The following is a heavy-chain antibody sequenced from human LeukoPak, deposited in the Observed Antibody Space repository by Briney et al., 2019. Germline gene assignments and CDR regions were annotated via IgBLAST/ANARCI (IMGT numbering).Heavy chain of an antibody. CDR3: ASGWGDFGVVIKGGYYFDY. J-gene: IGHJ4*02. D-gene: IGHD3-3*01. V-gene: IGHV1-69*13. CDR1: GGTFSSYA. Sequence: SVKVSCKASGGTFSSYAISWVRQAPGQGLEWMGGIIPIFGTANYAQKFQGRVTITADESTSTAYMELSSLRSEDTAVYYCASGWGDFGVVIKGGYYFDYWGQGTLVTVSS. CDR2: IIPIFGTA.